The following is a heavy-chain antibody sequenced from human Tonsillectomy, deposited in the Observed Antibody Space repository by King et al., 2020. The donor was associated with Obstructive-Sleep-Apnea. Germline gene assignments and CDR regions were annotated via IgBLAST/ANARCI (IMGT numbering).Heavy chain of an antibody. D-gene: IGHD1-20*01. Sequence: VQLVESGGGVVQPGGSLRLSCAASGFTFRSYGMHWVRQAPGKGLEWVAFIRYDGSIKDYLDSVKGRFTLSRDNSKNTLYLQMNSLRAEDTAVYYCAGLSITGTTGDYWGQGTLVTVSS. V-gene: IGHV3-30*02. J-gene: IGHJ4*02. CDR3: AGLSITGTTGDY. CDR1: GFTFRSYG. CDR2: IRYDGSIK.